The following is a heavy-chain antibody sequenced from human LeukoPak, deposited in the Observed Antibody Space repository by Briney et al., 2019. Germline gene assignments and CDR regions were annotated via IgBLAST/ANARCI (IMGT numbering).Heavy chain of an antibody. D-gene: IGHD4-11*01. CDR1: GFTFSSYA. CDR3: ATHHDYSNSNYFDF. V-gene: IGHV3-23*01. J-gene: IGHJ4*02. Sequence: GGSLRLSCAASGFTFSSYAMSWVRQAPGKGLEWVSAFSGAGSSTNYADSVKGRFTISRDNSKNTLYLQMNSLRVEDTAVYYCATHHDYSNSNYFDFWGPGTLVTVSS. CDR2: FSGAGSST.